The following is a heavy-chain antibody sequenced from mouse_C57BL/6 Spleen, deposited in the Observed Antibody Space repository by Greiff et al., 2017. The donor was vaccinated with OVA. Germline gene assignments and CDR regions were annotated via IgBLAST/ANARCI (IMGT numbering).Heavy chain of an antibody. J-gene: IGHJ4*01. CDR3: ARDGPEGAMDY. V-gene: IGHV1-81*01. CDR2: IYPRSGNT. CDR1: GYTFTSYG. D-gene: IGHD2-3*01. Sequence: VQLQQSGAELARPGASVKLSCKASGYTFTSYGISWVKQSTGQGLEWIGEIYPRSGNTYYNEKFKGKATLTADKSSSTAYMELRSLTSEDSAVYFCARDGPEGAMDYWGQGTSVTVSS.